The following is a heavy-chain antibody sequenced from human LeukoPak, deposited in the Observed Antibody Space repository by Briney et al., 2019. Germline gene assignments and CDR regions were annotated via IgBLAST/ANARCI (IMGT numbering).Heavy chain of an antibody. CDR1: GFTVRSNY. CDR3: ARGPNYYDSSGYLH. D-gene: IGHD3-22*01. J-gene: IGHJ4*02. V-gene: IGHV3-53*01. Sequence: GGSLRLSCAASGFTVRSNYMSWVRQAPGKGLEWVSVIYNGGSTYYADSVKGRFPISRDNSKNTLYLQMNSLRAEDTAVYYCARGPNYYDSSGYLHWGQGTLVTVS. CDR2: IYNGGST.